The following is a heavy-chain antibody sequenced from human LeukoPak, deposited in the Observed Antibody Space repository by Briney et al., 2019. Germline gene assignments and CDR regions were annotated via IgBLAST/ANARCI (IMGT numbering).Heavy chain of an antibody. J-gene: IGHJ4*02. CDR2: ISADGSST. D-gene: IGHD3-10*01. CDR1: GFTFSNYW. Sequence: GGSLKLCCAASGFTFSNYWIHWVRQAPEKGLVWVSRISADGSSTNYADSVKGRFTISRDNAKNTLYLQMNSLRAEDTAVYYCARDRGPRTGSMVREAYDYWGQGTLVTVSS. CDR3: ARDRGPRTGSMVREAYDY. V-gene: IGHV3-74*01.